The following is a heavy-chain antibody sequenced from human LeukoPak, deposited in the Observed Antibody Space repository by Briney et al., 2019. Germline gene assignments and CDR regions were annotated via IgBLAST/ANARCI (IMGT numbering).Heavy chain of an antibody. CDR2: INPNNSGT. Sequence: ASVKVSCKASGYSFIGYYIHWMRQAPGQGLEWMGWINPNNSGTNSAQKFQGRVTMTRDTSISTAYMELGGLRTDDTAVYFCARRITTIVNNYFDPWGQGTLVTVSS. D-gene: IGHD3-22*01. CDR3: ARRITTIVNNYFDP. CDR1: GYSFIGYY. J-gene: IGHJ5*02. V-gene: IGHV1-2*02.